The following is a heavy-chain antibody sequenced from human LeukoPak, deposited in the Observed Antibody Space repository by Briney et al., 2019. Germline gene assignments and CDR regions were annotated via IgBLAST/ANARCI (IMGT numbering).Heavy chain of an antibody. CDR1: GFTLSSYA. J-gene: IGHJ4*02. D-gene: IGHD3-22*01. Sequence: GGSLRLSCAASGFTLSSYAMSWVRQAPGKGLEWVSAISGSGGSTYYADSVKGRFTISRDNSKNTLYLQMNSLRAEDTAVYYCAKDLPYDSSGYYPLDYWGQGTLVTVSS. CDR2: ISGSGGST. V-gene: IGHV3-23*01. CDR3: AKDLPYDSSGYYPLDY.